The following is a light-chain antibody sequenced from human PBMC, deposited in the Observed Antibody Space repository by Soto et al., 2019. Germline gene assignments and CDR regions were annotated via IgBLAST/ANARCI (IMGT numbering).Light chain of an antibody. CDR3: QQYNNWLTWM. CDR1: QSVSSN. Sequence: EIVITHSPPTLSVTPGERATLSCRASQSVSSNLAWYQQKPGQAPRLLIYGASTRAPGIPARFSGSGSGTEFTLTISSLQSEDFAVYYCQQYNNWLTWMFGQGTKV. V-gene: IGKV3-15*01. CDR2: GAS. J-gene: IGKJ1*01.